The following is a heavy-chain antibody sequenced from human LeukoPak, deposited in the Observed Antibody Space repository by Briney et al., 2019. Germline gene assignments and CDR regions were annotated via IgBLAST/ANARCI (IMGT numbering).Heavy chain of an antibody. J-gene: IGHJ3*02. CDR2: IYYGGST. V-gene: IGHV4-39*01. CDR3: ATLAQRKYCSSTSCYRRRDDAFDI. D-gene: IGHD2-2*01. CDR1: GGPISSSSYY. Sequence: SETLSLTCTVSGGPISSSSYYWGWIRQPPGKGLEWIGSIYYGGSTYYNPSLKSRVTISVDTSKNQFSLKLSSVTAADTAVYYCATLAQRKYCSSTSCYRRRDDAFDIWGQGTMVTVSS.